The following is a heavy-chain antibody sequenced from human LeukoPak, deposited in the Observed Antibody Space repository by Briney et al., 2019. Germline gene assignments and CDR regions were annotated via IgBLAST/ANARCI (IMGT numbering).Heavy chain of an antibody. CDR2: ILPNNGGT. V-gene: IGHV1-2*02. D-gene: IGHD5-18*01. Sequence: WASAKISCKTSGSTFTNYNKHWGRRQPGQGLQWRGSILPNNGGTNYTQKFQGRVTMTGDTSINTLYMELSRLKSDDTAVYYCATSSGYSHTWGAFDFWGQGDLVTVSS. CDR3: ATSSGYSHTWGAFDF. J-gene: IGHJ4*02. CDR1: GSTFTNYN.